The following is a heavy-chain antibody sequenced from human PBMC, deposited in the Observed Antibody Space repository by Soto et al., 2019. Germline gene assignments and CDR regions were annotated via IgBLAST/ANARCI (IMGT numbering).Heavy chain of an antibody. CDR1: GGSYSGSY. CDR3: ARADRTLVTSYSLDV. Sequence: PSEALSITCAVYGGSYSGSYWTWIRQPPGKALEWTGEVNHSGIIHFNTSLRSRLTISLDTSKKHFSLKLSSVTDADTAAYYCARADRTLVTSYSLDVWGQGTTVT. V-gene: IGHV4-34*01. D-gene: IGHD2-21*02. J-gene: IGHJ6*02. CDR2: VNHSGII.